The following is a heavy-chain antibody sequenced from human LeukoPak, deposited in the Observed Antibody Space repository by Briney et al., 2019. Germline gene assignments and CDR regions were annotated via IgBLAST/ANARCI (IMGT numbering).Heavy chain of an antibody. CDR2: INPNSGGT. Sequence: ASVKVSCKPSGYTFTTYYIHWVRQAPGQVLEWMGWINPNSGGTNYAQKFQGRVTMTRDTSISTAYMELSRLRSDDTAVYYCASGSSRDYYDSSGYCTDYWGQGTLVTVSS. J-gene: IGHJ4*02. CDR3: ASGSSRDYYDSSGYCTDY. CDR1: GYTFTTYY. D-gene: IGHD3-22*01. V-gene: IGHV1-2*02.